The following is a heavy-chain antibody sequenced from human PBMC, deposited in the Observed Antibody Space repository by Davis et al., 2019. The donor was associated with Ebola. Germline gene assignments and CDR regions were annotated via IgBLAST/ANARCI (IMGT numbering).Heavy chain of an antibody. CDR1: GGSTSSFH. D-gene: IGHD3-9*01. J-gene: IGHJ5*02. V-gene: IGHV4-59*01. CDR3: ARTGNWFDP. CDR2: IYYSGST. Sequence: MPSETLSLTCTVSGGSTSSFHCSWIRQSPGKGLEWIGHIYYSGSTKYNPSLKSRVTISLDTSKNQFSLRLSSVTAADTAVYYCARTGNWFDPWGQGTQVTVSS.